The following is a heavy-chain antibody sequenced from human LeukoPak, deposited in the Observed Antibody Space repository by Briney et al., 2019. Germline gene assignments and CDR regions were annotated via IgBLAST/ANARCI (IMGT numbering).Heavy chain of an antibody. Sequence: SETLSLTRAVYGGSFSGYYWSWIRQPPGKGLEWIGEINHSGSTNYNPSLKSRVTISVDTSKNQFSLKLSSVTAADTAVYYCASGYDVSEYFQHWGQGTLVTVSS. J-gene: IGHJ1*01. CDR3: ASGYDVSEYFQH. CDR2: INHSGST. CDR1: GGSFSGYY. D-gene: IGHD3-16*01. V-gene: IGHV4-34*01.